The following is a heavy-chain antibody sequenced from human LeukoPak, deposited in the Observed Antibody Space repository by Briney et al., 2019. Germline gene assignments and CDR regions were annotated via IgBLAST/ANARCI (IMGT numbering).Heavy chain of an antibody. D-gene: IGHD1-26*01. V-gene: IGHV6-1*01. Sequence: KRSQTLSLTCAISGDSVSSNSAAWNWIRQPPSRGLEWLGRTYYRSKWYNDYAVSVKSRITINPDTSKNQFSLQLNSVTPDDTAVYYCARAIVGATVYFDYWGQGTLVTVSS. J-gene: IGHJ4*02. CDR2: TYYRSKWYN. CDR1: GDSVSSNSAA. CDR3: ARAIVGATVYFDY.